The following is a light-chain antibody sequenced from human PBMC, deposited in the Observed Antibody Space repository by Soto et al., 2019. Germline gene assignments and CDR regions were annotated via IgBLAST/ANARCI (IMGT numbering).Light chain of an antibody. CDR2: DIT. J-gene: IGLJ2*01. Sequence: QSVLTQPASVSGSPGQSITISCTGTSSDVGGYNYVSWYQHHPGKSPKLVIVDITDRPSRISNRFSGSKSGNTASLTISGLQAEDEADYYCSSYSSSTTLVVFGGGTKVTVL. CDR1: SSDVGGYNY. CDR3: SSYSSSTTLVV. V-gene: IGLV2-14*03.